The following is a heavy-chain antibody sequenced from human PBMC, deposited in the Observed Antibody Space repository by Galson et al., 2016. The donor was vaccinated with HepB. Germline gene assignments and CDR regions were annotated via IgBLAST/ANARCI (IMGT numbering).Heavy chain of an antibody. J-gene: IGHJ6*02. V-gene: IGHV5-51*01. CDR2: IYPGDFDI. Sequence: QSGAEVKKPGESLKISCRGSGYTFDSYWIGWVRQMPGKGLEWMGIIYPGDFDIRYGPSFQGHVTIPVDKSISTAYLQWSSLEASDTARYYCARSLPGSYDFWGAIYNYYAMDVWGQGTAVIVS. CDR3: ARSLPGSYDFWGAIYNYYAMDV. CDR1: GYTFDSYW. D-gene: IGHD3-3*01.